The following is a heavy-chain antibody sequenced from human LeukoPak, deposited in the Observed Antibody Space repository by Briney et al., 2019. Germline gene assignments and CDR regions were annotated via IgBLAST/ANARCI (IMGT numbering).Heavy chain of an antibody. V-gene: IGHV3-53*01. CDR2: IYTDGST. Sequence: GGSLRLSCAASGFTASSNYMSWVRQAPGKGLEWVSVIYTDGSTYYADSVKGRFTISRDNSKNTLYLQMNSLRAEDTAVYYCARGRPPYYFDYWGQGTLVTVSS. D-gene: IGHD2-15*01. CDR1: GFTASSNY. J-gene: IGHJ4*02. CDR3: ARGRPPYYFDY.